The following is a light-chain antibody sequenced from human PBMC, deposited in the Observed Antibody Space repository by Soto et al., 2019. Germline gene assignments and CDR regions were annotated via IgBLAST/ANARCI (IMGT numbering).Light chain of an antibody. CDR2: STN. V-gene: IGLV8-61*01. CDR1: SGSVSTSNY. CDR3: VLYLGNGIWV. Sequence: QTVVTQEPSFSVSPGGTVTLTCGLSSGSVSTSNYPSWYQQTPGQAPRSLIYSTNTRSSGVPDRFSGSIPGNRAALTITGAQADDESDFYCVLYLGNGIWVFGGGTKVTVL. J-gene: IGLJ3*02.